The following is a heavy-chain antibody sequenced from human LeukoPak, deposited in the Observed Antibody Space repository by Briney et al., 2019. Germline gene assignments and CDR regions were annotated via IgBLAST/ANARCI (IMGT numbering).Heavy chain of an antibody. CDR1: GYTFTDYY. J-gene: IGHJ4*02. D-gene: IGHD6-19*01. V-gene: IGHV1-2*02. CDR2: IIPNSGGT. CDR3: ARFSPRGWHFDY. Sequence: ASVKVSCKAFGYTFTDYYMYWVRQAPGQGLEWMGWIIPNSGGTNYAQRFQGRVTMTRDTSITTAYMELSSLRSDDTAVYYCARFSPRGWHFDYWGQGTLVTVSS.